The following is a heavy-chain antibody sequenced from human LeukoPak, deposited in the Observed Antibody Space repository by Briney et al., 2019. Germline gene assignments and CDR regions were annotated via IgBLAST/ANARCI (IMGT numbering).Heavy chain of an antibody. J-gene: IGHJ4*02. Sequence: GGSLRLSCAASGFTFSNYAMSWVRQAPGKGLEWVSAISANGGGTYYADSVKGRFTISRDNSKKTLYLQMNSLRAEDTALYYCAKGSSPFAYWGKGTLVTFSS. CDR1: GFTFSNYA. D-gene: IGHD6-13*01. V-gene: IGHV3-23*01. CDR2: ISANGGGT. CDR3: AKGSSPFAY.